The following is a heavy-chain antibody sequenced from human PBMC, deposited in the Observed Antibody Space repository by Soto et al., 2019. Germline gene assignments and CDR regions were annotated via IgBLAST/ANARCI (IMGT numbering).Heavy chain of an antibody. CDR3: ANLYWNPRYFDY. D-gene: IGHD1-1*01. J-gene: IGHJ4*02. CDR1: VFTFSTVA. CDR2: ISDNGCNT. Sequence: GTLRLSCLAPVFTFSTVAMTGVRQAPGKGLEWVSSISDNGCNTDYADSVRGRFTLSRDNSKNTLYLQMNHLKAEDTAVYYCANLYWNPRYFDYWGQGALVTVSS. V-gene: IGHV3-23*01.